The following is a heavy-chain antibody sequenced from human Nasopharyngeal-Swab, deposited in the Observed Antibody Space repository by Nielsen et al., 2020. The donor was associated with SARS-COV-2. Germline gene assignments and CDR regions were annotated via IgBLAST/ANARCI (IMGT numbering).Heavy chain of an antibody. CDR2: INPSGGST. J-gene: IGHJ3*02. CDR3: AREEQEVADAFDI. Sequence: ASVKVSCKTSGYTFSSYYMHWVRQAPGQGLEWMGIINPSGGSTSYAQKFQGRVTMTRDTSTSTVYMELSSLRSEDTAVYYCAREEQEVADAFDIWGQGTMVTVSS. CDR1: GYTFSSYY. D-gene: IGHD1/OR15-1a*01. V-gene: IGHV1-46*01.